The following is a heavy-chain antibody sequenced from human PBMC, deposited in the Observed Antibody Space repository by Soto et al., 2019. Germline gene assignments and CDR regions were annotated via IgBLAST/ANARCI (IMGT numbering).Heavy chain of an antibody. CDR1: GFTFSSNS. CDR2: ISSSSSTI. J-gene: IGHJ5*02. Sequence: EVQVVESGGGLVQPGGSLRLSCAASGFTFSSNSMNWVRQAPGKGLEWISYISSSSSTIYADSVRGRLTISSDNDKNSLYLQINSLRDDATAFYYGARVIWIGHLTIDLWGQGTLVTVSS. D-gene: IGHD3-3*01. CDR3: ARVIWIGHLTIDL. V-gene: IGHV3-48*02.